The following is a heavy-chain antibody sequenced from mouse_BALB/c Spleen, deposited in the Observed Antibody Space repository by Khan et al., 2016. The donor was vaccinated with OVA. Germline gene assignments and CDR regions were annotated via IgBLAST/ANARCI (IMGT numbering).Heavy chain of an antibody. CDR2: INTGGIYT. V-gene: IGHV5-6*01. CDR3: ARLAYYYNSEGFAY. J-gene: IGHJ3*01. D-gene: IGHD1-1*01. Sequence: EVELVESGGDLVKPGGSLKLSCAASGFTLSTYGMSWVRQTPDKRLEWVATINTGGIYTYYPDSVKGRFTISRDNAKNTLYLQMSSLKSEDTAMYYCARLAYYYNSEGFAYWGQGTLVTVSA. CDR1: GFTLSTYG.